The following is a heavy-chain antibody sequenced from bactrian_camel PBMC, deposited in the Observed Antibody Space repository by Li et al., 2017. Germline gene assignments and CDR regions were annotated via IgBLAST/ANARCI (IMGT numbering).Heavy chain of an antibody. Sequence: DVQLVESGGGLVQPGGSLRLSCAASGFTFSSYGMSWVRQAPGKGLEWVSVIGSGGSTGYADSVKGRFTISRDNAKTTVYLQMNSLKPEDTAMYYCTTTGRGGVCLGAADGDFGIWGQGTQVTVS. D-gene: IGHD3*01. V-gene: IGHV3S40*01. CDR1: GFTFSSYG. CDR3: TTTGRGGVCLGAADGDFGI. J-gene: IGHJ6*01. CDR2: IGSGGST.